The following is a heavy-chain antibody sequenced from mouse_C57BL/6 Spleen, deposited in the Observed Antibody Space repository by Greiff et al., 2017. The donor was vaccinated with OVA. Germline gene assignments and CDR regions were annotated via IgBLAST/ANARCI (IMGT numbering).Heavy chain of an antibody. CDR2: IDPNSGGT. CDR1: GYTFTSYW. J-gene: IGHJ1*03. Sequence: QVQLKQPGAELVKPGASVKLSCKASGYTFTSYWMHWVKQRPGRGLEWMGRIDPNSGGTKYNEKFKSKATLTVDKPSSTAYMQLSSLTSEDSAVYYCARWGGSSYNWYFDVWGTGTTVTVSS. D-gene: IGHD1-1*01. CDR3: ARWGGSSYNWYFDV. V-gene: IGHV1-72*01.